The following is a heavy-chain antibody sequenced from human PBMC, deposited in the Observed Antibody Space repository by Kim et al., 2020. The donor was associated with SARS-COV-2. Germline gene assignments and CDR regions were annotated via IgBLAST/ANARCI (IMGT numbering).Heavy chain of an antibody. J-gene: IGHJ4*02. Sequence: SQTLSLTCAISGDSVSSNSAAWNWIRQSPSRGLEWLGMTYYRSKWYNDYAVSVKSRITINPDTSKNQFSLQLNSVTPEDTAVYYCARDSKLTDYDILTGYYTIDYWGQGTLVTVSS. CDR1: GDSVSSNSAA. V-gene: IGHV6-1*01. CDR2: TYYRSKWYN. CDR3: ARDSKLTDYDILTGYYTIDY. D-gene: IGHD3-9*01.